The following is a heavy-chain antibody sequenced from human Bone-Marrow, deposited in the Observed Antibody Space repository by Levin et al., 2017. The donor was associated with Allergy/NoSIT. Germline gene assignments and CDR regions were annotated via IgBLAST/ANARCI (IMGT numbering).Heavy chain of an antibody. CDR2: ISSRASEI. Sequence: PGGSLRLSCAASGFTFSSYTINWVRQAPGRGLEWVSSISSRASEIYYADSLKGRFTISRDNAKNSVYLQMNSLRAEDTAVYYCTRDSSYDFWSAYYTSDAFDIWGQGTLVTVSS. CDR1: GFTFSSYT. D-gene: IGHD3-3*01. J-gene: IGHJ3*02. CDR3: TRDSSYDFWSAYYTSDAFDI. V-gene: IGHV3-21*06.